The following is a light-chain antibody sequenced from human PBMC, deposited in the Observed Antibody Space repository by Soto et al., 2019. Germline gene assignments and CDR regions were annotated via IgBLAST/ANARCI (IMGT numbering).Light chain of an antibody. Sequence: EFVLTQSPGTLSLSPGERATLSCRASQTVRNNYLAWYQQKPGQAPRLLIYDASSRATGIPDRFSGGGSGTDFTLPISRLEPEDFAVYYCQQFSSYPLTFGGGTKVDLK. J-gene: IGKJ4*01. CDR2: DAS. CDR3: QQFSSYPLT. CDR1: QTVRNNY. V-gene: IGKV3-20*01.